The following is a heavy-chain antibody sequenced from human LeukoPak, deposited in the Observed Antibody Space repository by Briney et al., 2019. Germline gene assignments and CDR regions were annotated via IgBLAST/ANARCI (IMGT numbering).Heavy chain of an antibody. CDR1: GFTLSSYG. D-gene: IGHD1-26*01. Sequence: GRSLRLSCAASGFTLSSYGMHWVRQAPGKGLEWVAVISYDGSNKYYAESVKGRFTVSRDNSKNTVNLQMNSLKPEDTAVYYCARGDSGSSHFEYWGQGTLVTVSS. CDR2: ISYDGSNK. J-gene: IGHJ4*02. CDR3: ARGDSGSSHFEY. V-gene: IGHV3-30*19.